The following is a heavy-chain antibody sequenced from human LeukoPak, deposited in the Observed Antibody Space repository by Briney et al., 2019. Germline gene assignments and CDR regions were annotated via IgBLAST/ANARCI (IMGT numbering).Heavy chain of an antibody. Sequence: SETLSLTCTVSGGSISSSSYYWGWIRQPPGKGLEWIGGIYYSGSTYYNPSLKSRVTMSVDTSKNQFSLKLSSVTAADTAVYYCARGGNTAMVKPHYYFDYWGQGTLVTVSS. CDR3: ARGGNTAMVKPHYYFDY. V-gene: IGHV4-39*07. J-gene: IGHJ4*02. D-gene: IGHD5-18*01. CDR2: IYYSGST. CDR1: GGSISSSSYY.